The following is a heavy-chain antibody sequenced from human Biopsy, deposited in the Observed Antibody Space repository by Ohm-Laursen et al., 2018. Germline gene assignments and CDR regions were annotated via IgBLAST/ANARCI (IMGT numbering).Heavy chain of an antibody. D-gene: IGHD2-15*01. Sequence: ASVKVSCKASGYTFTGQYLHWVRQVPGQGLEWMGWINPHSGTTKFAQDFQGRVTMTRDTPITTAYMELRRLRSDDPAVYYCAKGQDLRGGAEYFQHWGQGALVTVSS. J-gene: IGHJ1*01. CDR1: GYTFTGQY. V-gene: IGHV1-2*02. CDR3: AKGQDLRGGAEYFQH. CDR2: INPHSGTT.